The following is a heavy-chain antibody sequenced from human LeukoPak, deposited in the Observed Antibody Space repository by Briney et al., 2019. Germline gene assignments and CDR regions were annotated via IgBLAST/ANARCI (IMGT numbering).Heavy chain of an antibody. V-gene: IGHV5-51*01. CDR2: IYPGDSDT. Sequence: GESLKISCKGSGYSFANYWIGWVRQMPGKGLEWMGIIYPGDSDTRYSPSFQGQVTISADKSISTAYLQWSSLKASDTAMYYCARTTYGSSGYYLYYFDYWGQGTLVTVSS. J-gene: IGHJ4*02. CDR3: ARTTYGSSGYYLYYFDY. D-gene: IGHD3-22*01. CDR1: GYSFANYW.